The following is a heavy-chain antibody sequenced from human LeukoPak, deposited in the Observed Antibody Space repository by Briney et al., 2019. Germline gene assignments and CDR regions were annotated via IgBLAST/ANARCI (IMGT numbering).Heavy chain of an antibody. CDR3: AKSGDQVTVTKLDC. CDR1: GFTFSNYV. J-gene: IGHJ4*02. D-gene: IGHD4-17*01. CDR2: ISGSGGST. V-gene: IGHV3-23*01. Sequence: GGSLRLSCAASGFTFSNYVMSWVRQAPGKGLEWVSGISGSGGSTFYADSVKGRFTISRDNSKNTLYLEMNSLRAEDTALFYCAKSGDQVTVTKLDCWGQGTLVTVSS.